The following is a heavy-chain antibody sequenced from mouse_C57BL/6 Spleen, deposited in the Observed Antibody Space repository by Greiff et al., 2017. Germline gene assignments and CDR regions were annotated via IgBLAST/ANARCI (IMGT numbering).Heavy chain of an antibody. J-gene: IGHJ2*01. Sequence: EVQLQQSGPVLVKPGASVKMSCKASGYTFTDYYMNWVKQSHGKSLEWIGVINPYNGGTSYNQKFKGKATLTVDKSSSTAYMELNSLTSEDSAVYYCARSTQAAPLLDYWGQGTTLTVSS. CDR2: INPYNGGT. V-gene: IGHV1-19*01. D-gene: IGHD6-1*01. CDR3: ARSTQAAPLLDY. CDR1: GYTFTDYY.